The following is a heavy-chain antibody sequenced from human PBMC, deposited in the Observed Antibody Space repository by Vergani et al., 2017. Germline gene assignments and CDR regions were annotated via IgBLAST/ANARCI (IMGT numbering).Heavy chain of an antibody. Sequence: QVQLVESGGGVVQPGRSLRLSCAASGFTFSSYGMHWVRQAPGNGLEWVAVISYDGSNKYYADSVKGRFTISRDNSKNTLYLQMNSLRAEDTAVYYCAKDSGLERRSYYYYYMDVWGKXP. CDR2: ISYDGSNK. V-gene: IGHV3-30*18. CDR3: AKDSGLERRSYYYYYMDV. CDR1: GFTFSSYG. J-gene: IGHJ6*03. D-gene: IGHD1-1*01.